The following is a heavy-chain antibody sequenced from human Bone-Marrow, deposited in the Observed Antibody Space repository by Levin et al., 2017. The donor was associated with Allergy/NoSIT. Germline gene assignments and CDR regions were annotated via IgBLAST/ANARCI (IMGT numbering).Heavy chain of an antibody. J-gene: IGHJ6*02. D-gene: IGHD2-2*01. Sequence: PGGSLRLSCTASEFSLGDFYMTWIRQAPGKGLEWISYISQSGDINFYADSVRGRFTISRDNAKDSVYLHMESLTPEDTAVYYCARDLGSGSSSTCMDVWGPGTTVSVSS. CDR1: EFSLGDFY. CDR3: ARDLGSGSSSTCMDV. V-gene: IGHV3-11*01. CDR2: ISQSGDIN.